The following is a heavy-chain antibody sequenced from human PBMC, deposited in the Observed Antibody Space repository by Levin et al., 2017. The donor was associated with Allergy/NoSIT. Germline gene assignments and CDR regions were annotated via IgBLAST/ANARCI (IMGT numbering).Heavy chain of an antibody. Sequence: GSLRLSCSVSGGSISGHYWTWIRQTAGKGLEWIGRIYIGGGTNYNPSLKSRVAMSVDTSENQFSLRLSSVTTADTAVYYCAGGLAINGGYDWGSIYWGQGILVTVSS. J-gene: IGHJ4*02. CDR1: GGSISGHY. CDR3: AGGLAINGGYDWGSIY. CDR2: IYIGGGT. V-gene: IGHV4-4*07. D-gene: IGHD3-16*01.